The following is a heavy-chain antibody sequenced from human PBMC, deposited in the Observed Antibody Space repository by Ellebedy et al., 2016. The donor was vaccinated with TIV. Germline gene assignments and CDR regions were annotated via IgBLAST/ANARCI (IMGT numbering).Heavy chain of an antibody. J-gene: IGHJ3*02. Sequence: PGGSLRLSCAGSGFTLSDFYMSWIRQAPGKGLEWVSYITGDTSTTYYADAMKGRFTISRDDAKNSLSLEISSLSAEDTAIYYCAREAKTSGGDCSGGGCSAFDIWGQGTMVTVSA. CDR2: ITGDTSTT. CDR3: AREAKTSGGDCSGGGCSAFDI. D-gene: IGHD2-15*01. V-gene: IGHV3-11*01. CDR1: GFTLSDFY.